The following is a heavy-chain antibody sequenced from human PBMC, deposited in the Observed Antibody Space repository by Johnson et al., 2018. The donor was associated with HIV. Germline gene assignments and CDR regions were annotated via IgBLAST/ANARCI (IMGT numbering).Heavy chain of an antibody. CDR1: GFSFTTI. D-gene: IGHD3-3*01. Sequence: DVQLVESGGGLVQPGGSLRLSCVVSGFSFTTIMTWLRQAPGKGLEWVANINQDGSETSYVDSVKGRFTISRDNAENSLYLQMTSLRAEDTAMYYCARARSGAFDIWGQGTMVTVSS. V-gene: IGHV3-7*04. CDR2: INQDGSET. CDR3: ARARSGAFDI. J-gene: IGHJ3*02.